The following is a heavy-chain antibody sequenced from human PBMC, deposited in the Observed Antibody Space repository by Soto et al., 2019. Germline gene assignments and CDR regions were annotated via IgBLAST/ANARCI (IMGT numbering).Heavy chain of an antibody. CDR1: GVTSSSYG. V-gene: IGHV3-23*01. J-gene: IGHJ4*02. Sequence: TWRFLRVSCAASGVTSSSYGISWVSKDPGKGLEWVSGYTGSSDSTYYADSVKGRFTISRDNSKNTLYLQMNSLRVEDTAVYYCAKDGPDIVVVPVAYYFDYWGQGTLVTVSS. CDR3: AKDGPDIVVVPVAYYFDY. CDR2: YTGSSDST. D-gene: IGHD2-2*01.